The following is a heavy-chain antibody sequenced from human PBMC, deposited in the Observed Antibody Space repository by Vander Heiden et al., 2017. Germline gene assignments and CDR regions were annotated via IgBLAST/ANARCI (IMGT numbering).Heavy chain of an antibody. Sequence: QVQLVQSGAEVKKPGASVKVPCKAAGYTFTSYGISWVRQAPGQGLEWMGWISAYNGNTNYAQKLQGRVTMTTDTSTSTAYMELRSLRSDDTAVYYCARDIYPYYYDSSGFYAFDIWGQGTMVTVSS. V-gene: IGHV1-18*01. CDR1: GYTFTSYG. J-gene: IGHJ3*02. CDR3: ARDIYPYYYDSSGFYAFDI. CDR2: ISAYNGNT. D-gene: IGHD3-22*01.